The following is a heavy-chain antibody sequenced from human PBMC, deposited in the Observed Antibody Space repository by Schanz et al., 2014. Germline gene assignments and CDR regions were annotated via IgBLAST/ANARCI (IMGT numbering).Heavy chain of an antibody. CDR3: ARARYTGYDCSGY. V-gene: IGHV1-2*02. CDR2: INPNSGET. CDR1: GYTFISYG. Sequence: QVQLVQSGAEVRKPGASVKVSCKASGYTFISYGISWVRQAPGQGLEWLGWINPNSGETNYEQKFKGRVTLTSDTSISTAFMELSGLTSDDTATYFCARARYTGYDCSGYWGQGTLLIVSS. J-gene: IGHJ4*02. D-gene: IGHD5-12*01.